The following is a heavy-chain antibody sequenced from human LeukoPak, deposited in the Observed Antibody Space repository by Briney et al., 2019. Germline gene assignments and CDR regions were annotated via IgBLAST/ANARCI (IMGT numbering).Heavy chain of an antibody. V-gene: IGHV3-9*03. CDR1: GFTFDDYT. CDR2: ISWNSGSI. CDR3: AKGSPGGFGELLYPIDY. D-gene: IGHD3-10*01. J-gene: IGHJ4*02. Sequence: GRSLRLSCAASGFTFDDYTMHWARQAPGKGLEWVSGISWNSGSIGYADSVKGRFTISRDNAKNSLYLQMNSLRAEDMALYYCAKGSPGGFGELLYPIDYWGQGTLVTVSS.